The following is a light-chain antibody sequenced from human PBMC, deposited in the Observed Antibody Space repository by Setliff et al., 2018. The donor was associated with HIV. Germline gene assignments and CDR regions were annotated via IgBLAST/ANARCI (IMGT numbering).Light chain of an antibody. CDR1: SSDVGGYNY. CDR3: LSHTSRSTEV. J-gene: IGLJ1*01. V-gene: IGLV2-14*03. Sequence: QSVLTQPASVSGSPGQSITISCTGTSSDVGGYNYVSWYQLHPGKAPKLMIFDVSERPSGVSNRFSGSKSGNTASLTISGLQAEDEANYYCLSHTSRSTEVFGTGTKGTVL. CDR2: DVS.